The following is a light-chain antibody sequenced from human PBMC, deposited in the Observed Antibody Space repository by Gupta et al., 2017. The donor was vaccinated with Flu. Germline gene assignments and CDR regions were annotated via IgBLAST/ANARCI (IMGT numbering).Light chain of an antibody. CDR3: EQDNDWPRT. Sequence: PATPSVSPAERAALSCRASQSVGSDLAWYQQNPGQAPRFLIYGASSRAAGLPARFSGGGSGTXFTLTIXSRQSEDFAVYYCEQDNDWPRTFGXGTKVEMK. V-gene: IGKV3-15*01. CDR2: GAS. CDR1: QSVGSD. J-gene: IGKJ1*01.